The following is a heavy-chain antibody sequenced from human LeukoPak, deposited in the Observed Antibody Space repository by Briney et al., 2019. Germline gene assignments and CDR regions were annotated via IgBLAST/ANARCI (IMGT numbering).Heavy chain of an antibody. J-gene: IGHJ5*02. D-gene: IGHD6-13*01. CDR3: ARGTSSSWYFSTKSGHWFDP. CDR2: IYYSGST. Sequence: SETLSLTCTVSGGSISSGDYYWSWIRQPAGKGLEWIGYIYYSGSTNYNPSLKSRVTISVDTSKNQFSLKLSSVTAADTAVYYCARGTSSSWYFSTKSGHWFDPWGQGTLVTVSS. V-gene: IGHV4-61*10. CDR1: GGSISSGDYY.